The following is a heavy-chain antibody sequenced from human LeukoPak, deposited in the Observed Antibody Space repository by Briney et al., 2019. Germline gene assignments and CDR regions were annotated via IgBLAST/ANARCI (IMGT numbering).Heavy chain of an antibody. J-gene: IGHJ4*02. Sequence: SETLSLTCTVSGGSISSSSYYWGWIRQPPGKGLEWIGSIYYSGSTYYNPSLKSRVTISVDTSKNQFSLKLSSVTAADTAVYYCARRATFYDILTGYYIHYFDYWGQGTLVTVSS. V-gene: IGHV4-39*01. D-gene: IGHD3-9*01. CDR2: IYYSGST. CDR1: GGSISSSSYY. CDR3: ARRATFYDILTGYYIHYFDY.